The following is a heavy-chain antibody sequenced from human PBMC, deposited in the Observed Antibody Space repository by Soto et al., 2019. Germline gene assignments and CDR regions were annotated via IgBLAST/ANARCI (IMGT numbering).Heavy chain of an antibody. Sequence: QLQLQESGPGLVKPSETLSLTCTVSGGSISSSSYYWGWIRQPPGKGLKWIGSSYYSGSTYYNPSLKSRVTISVDTSKNQFALKLSSVTAADTAVYYCARHTIVVVPAAIISTSGLPIPGFDPWGQGTLVTVSS. CDR2: SYYSGST. CDR1: GGSISSSSYY. CDR3: ARHTIVVVPAAIISTSGLPIPGFDP. V-gene: IGHV4-39*01. D-gene: IGHD2-2*01. J-gene: IGHJ5*02.